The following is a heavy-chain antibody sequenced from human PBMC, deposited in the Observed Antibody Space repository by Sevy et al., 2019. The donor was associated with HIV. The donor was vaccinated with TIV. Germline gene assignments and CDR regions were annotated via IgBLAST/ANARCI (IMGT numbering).Heavy chain of an antibody. CDR1: GFIFDDYA. J-gene: IGHJ2*01. CDR3: AKDIVVVPATSSGYFDL. D-gene: IGHD2-2*01. Sequence: GGSLRPSCAASGFIFDDYAMHWDRQAPGKGMEWVSGITWNSDTIGYAHSVKGRFTISRDNAKNSLYLQMNSLRLEDSALYYCAKDIVVVPATSSGYFDLWGRGTLVTVSS. CDR2: ITWNSDTI. V-gene: IGHV3-9*01.